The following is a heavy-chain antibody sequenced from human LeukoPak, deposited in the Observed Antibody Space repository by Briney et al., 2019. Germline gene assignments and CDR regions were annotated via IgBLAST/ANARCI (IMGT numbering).Heavy chain of an antibody. CDR1: GYTFTSYD. Sequence: APVKVSCKASGYTFTSYDINWVRQATGQGLEWMGWMNPNSGNTGYAQKFQGRVTMTRNTSISTAYMELSSLRSEDTAVYYCARDAAAAGNYYYYYMDVWGKGTTVTVSS. J-gene: IGHJ6*03. V-gene: IGHV1-8*01. CDR2: MNPNSGNT. D-gene: IGHD6-13*01. CDR3: ARDAAAAGNYYYYYMDV.